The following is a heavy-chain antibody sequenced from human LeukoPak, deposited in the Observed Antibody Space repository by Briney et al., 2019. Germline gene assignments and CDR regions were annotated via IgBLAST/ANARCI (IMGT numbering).Heavy chain of an antibody. CDR1: GFTLSSYW. J-gene: IGHJ4*02. D-gene: IGHD3-16*02. CDR3: ARGGLTFGGVIVY. CDR2: INSDGSSP. Sequence: GRSLRLSCAASGFTLSSYWMHWVRQAPGKGLVWVSRINSDGSSPSYADSVKGRFTISRDNAKNTLYLQMNSLRAEDTAVYYCARGGLTFGGVIVYWGQGTLVTVSS. V-gene: IGHV3-74*01.